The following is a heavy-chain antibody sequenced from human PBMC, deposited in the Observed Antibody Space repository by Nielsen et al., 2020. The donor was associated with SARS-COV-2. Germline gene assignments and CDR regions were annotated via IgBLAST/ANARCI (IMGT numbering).Heavy chain of an antibody. CDR3: ARRGAYHDTSGYYWDYYFDF. D-gene: IGHD3-22*01. CDR2: INHSGST. V-gene: IGHV4-34*01. Sequence: WIRQPPGKGLEWIGEINHSGSTNYNPSLKSRVTISVDTSKNQFSLKLRSVTAADSAVYYCARRGAYHDTSGYYWDYYFDFWGQGTVVTVSS. J-gene: IGHJ4*02.